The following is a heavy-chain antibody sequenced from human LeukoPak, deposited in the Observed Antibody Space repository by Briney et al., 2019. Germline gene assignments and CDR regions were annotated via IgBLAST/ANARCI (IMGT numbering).Heavy chain of an antibody. V-gene: IGHV3-7*01. J-gene: IGHJ4*02. D-gene: IGHD6-13*01. CDR3: ARNIAAAAPYYFDC. CDR2: IKQDGSEK. Sequence: GGSLRLSCAASGVTFSSYWMSWVRQAPGKGLEWVANIKQDGSEKYYVDSVKGRFTISRDNAKNSLYLQMNSLRAEDTAVYYCARNIAAAAPYYFDCWGQGTLVTVSS. CDR1: GVTFSSYW.